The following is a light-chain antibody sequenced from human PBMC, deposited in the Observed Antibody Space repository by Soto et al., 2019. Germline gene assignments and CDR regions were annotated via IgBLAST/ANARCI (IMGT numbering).Light chain of an antibody. CDR1: QGISSY. CDR3: QQYNNWPPV. CDR2: AAS. V-gene: IGKV1-9*01. Sequence: DIQLTQSPSFLSASVGDRVTITCRASQGISSYLAWYQQKPGKAPKLLIYAASTLQSGVPSRFSGSGSGTEFTLTISSLQSEDFAVYYCQQYNNWPPVFGQGTKVDIK. J-gene: IGKJ1*01.